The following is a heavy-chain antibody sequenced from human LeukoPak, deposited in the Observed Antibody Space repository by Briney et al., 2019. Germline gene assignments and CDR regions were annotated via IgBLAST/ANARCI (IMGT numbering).Heavy chain of an antibody. CDR3: NVRLGELSHPDFDY. D-gene: IGHD3-16*02. J-gene: IGHJ4*02. CDR2: INPSDGGT. Sequence: GASVKVSCKASGYTFTSYYMHWGRQAPGQGLEGMGIINPSDGGTSYAQKFQGRVTMTRDASISPAYMELSRLRSDDTAVYYCNVRLGELSHPDFDYWGQGTLVTVSS. CDR1: GYTFTSYY. V-gene: IGHV1-46*01.